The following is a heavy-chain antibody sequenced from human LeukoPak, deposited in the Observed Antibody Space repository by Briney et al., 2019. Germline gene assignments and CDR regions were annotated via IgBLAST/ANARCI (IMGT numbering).Heavy chain of an antibody. CDR1: GYTFTSYD. CDR3: ARARGFPAAIFTNYYYYYMDV. J-gene: IGHJ6*03. D-gene: IGHD2-2*01. CDR2: MNPNSGNT. V-gene: IGHV1-8*01. Sequence: ASVKVSCKASGYTFTSYDINWVRQATGQGLEWMGWMNPNSGNTGYAQKFQGRVTMTRNTSISTAYMELSSLRSEDTAVYYCARARGFPAAIFTNYYYYYMDVWGKGTTVTVSS.